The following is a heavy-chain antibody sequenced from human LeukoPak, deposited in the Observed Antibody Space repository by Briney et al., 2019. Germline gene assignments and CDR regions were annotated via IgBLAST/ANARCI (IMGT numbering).Heavy chain of an antibody. J-gene: IGHJ5*02. D-gene: IGHD5-18*01. CDR2: IIPIFGTA. V-gene: IGHV1-69*01. CDR1: GCTFSSYA. Sequence: GGSLRLSCAASGCTFSSYAISWVRQAPGQGLEWMGGIIPIFGTANYAQKFQGRVTITADESTSTAYMELSSLRSEDTAVYYCAREVTPWIQLWLRRGFWFDPWGQGTLVTVSS. CDR3: AREVTPWIQLWLRRGFWFDP.